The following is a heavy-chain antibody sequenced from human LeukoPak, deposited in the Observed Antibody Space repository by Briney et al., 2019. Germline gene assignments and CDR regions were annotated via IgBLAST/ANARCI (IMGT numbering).Heavy chain of an antibody. CDR1: GGSISSYY. Sequence: PSETLSLTCTVSGGSISSYYWSWIRQPAGKGLEWIGRIYTSGSTNYNPSLKSRVTISVDKSKNQFSLKLSSVTAADTAVYYCARDGAVVGTVDYWGQGTLVTVSS. J-gene: IGHJ4*02. CDR3: ARDGAVVGTVDY. CDR2: IYTSGST. V-gene: IGHV4-4*07. D-gene: IGHD6-19*01.